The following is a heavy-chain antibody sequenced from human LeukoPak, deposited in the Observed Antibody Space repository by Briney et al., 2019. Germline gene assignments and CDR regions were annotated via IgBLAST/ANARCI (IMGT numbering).Heavy chain of an antibody. CDR1: GFTFSSYW. D-gene: IGHD2-21*02. Sequence: QPGGSLRLSCVASGFTFSSYWMHWVRQAPGKGLVWVSRINTDGSSTSYADSVKGRFTISRDNAKNTLYLQMNSLRVEDTAVYYCARTPYWGGDCYPFDYWGQGTLVTVSS. J-gene: IGHJ4*02. CDR2: INTDGSST. CDR3: ARTPYWGGDCYPFDY. V-gene: IGHV3-74*01.